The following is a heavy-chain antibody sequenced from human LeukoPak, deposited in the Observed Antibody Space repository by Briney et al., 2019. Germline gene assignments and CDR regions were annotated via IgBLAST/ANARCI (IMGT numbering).Heavy chain of an antibody. Sequence: GGSLRLSCAASGFTFSRTDMHWVRQASGKGLEWVSAIGTAGDTYYPGSVEGRFTISREDAKNSLYLQMNSLRAEDTAVYYCVREGYSSNWNNWYFDLWSRGTLVTVSS. CDR1: GFTFSRTD. CDR2: IGTAGDT. V-gene: IGHV3-13*01. D-gene: IGHD6-13*01. CDR3: VREGYSSNWNNWYFDL. J-gene: IGHJ2*01.